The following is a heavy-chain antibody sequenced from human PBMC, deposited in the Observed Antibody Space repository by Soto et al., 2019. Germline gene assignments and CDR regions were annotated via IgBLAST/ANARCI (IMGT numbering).Heavy chain of an antibody. D-gene: IGHD2-2*01. CDR1: GGSISSYY. CDR3: ARVFRRAMHGFDI. Sequence: QVQLQESGPGLVKPSETLSLTCTVSGGSISSYYWSWIRQPPGKGLEWIGYIYYSGSTNYNPSLQSRVTISVDTSNNQFSLMLSSATAADTAVYYCARVFRRAMHGFDIWGQGTMVTVSS. CDR2: IYYSGST. V-gene: IGHV4-59*01. J-gene: IGHJ3*02.